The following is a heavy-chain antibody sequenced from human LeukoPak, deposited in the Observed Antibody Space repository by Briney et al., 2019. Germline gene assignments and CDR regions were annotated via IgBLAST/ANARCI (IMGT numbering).Heavy chain of an antibody. J-gene: IGHJ4*02. CDR3: TTERPFSYRFDY. CDR1: GFTFSNAW. D-gene: IGHD3-16*02. V-gene: IGHV3-15*01. CDR2: IKSRTDGGTI. Sequence: GGSLRLSCAASGFTFSNAWMSWVRQAPGKGLEWVGRIKSRTDGGTIDYAAPVKGRFTISRDDSKNTLYLQMNSLKTEDTAVYYCTTERPFSYRFDYWGQGTLVTVSS.